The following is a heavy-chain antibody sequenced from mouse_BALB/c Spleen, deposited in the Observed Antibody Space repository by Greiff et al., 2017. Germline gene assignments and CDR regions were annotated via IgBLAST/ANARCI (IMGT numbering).Heavy chain of an antibody. CDR3: SRGRELGSLFAY. CDR1: GFTFSSFG. V-gene: IGHV5-17*02. Sequence: EVHLVESGGGLVQPGGSRKLSCAASGFTFSSFGMHWVRQAPEKGLEWVAYISSGSSTIYYADTVKGRFTISRDNPKNTLFLQMTSLRSEDTAMYYCSRGRELGSLFAYWGQGTLVTVSA. J-gene: IGHJ3*01. D-gene: IGHD4-1*01. CDR2: ISSGSSTI.